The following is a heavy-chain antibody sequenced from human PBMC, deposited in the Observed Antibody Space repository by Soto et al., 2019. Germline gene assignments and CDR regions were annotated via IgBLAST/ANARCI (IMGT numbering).Heavy chain of an antibody. D-gene: IGHD3-16*01. CDR1: GFTFGTYA. V-gene: IGHV3-23*01. J-gene: IGHJ6*03. CDR2: ISGSGRTT. Sequence: EVQLLESGGGLVQPGGSLRLSCAASGFTFGTYAMKWLRQAPGRGLECVSFISGSGRTTYYADSVKGRFTVSRDNSKNTRYLQMNRLSAEDTDLYCCAKFRGPSYAYYYMDVWGKGTTVTVSS. CDR3: AKFRGPSYAYYYMDV.